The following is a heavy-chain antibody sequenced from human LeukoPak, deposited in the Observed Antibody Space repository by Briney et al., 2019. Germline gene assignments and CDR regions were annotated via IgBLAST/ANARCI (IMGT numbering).Heavy chain of an antibody. CDR3: ASHDFSGFFDY. D-gene: IGHD2-15*01. CDR1: GGSFSGYY. J-gene: IGHJ4*02. V-gene: IGHV4-34*01. CDR2: INHSGST. Sequence: SETLSLTCAVYGGSFSGYYWSWIRQPPGKGLEWIGEINHSGSTNYNPSLKSRVTISVDTSKNQFSLKLSSVTAADTAVYYCASHDFSGFFDYWGQGTLVTVSS.